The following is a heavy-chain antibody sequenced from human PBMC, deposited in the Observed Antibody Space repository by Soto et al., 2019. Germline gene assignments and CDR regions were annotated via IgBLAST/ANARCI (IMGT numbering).Heavy chain of an antibody. J-gene: IGHJ4*02. V-gene: IGHV4-4*07. CDR3: GRDRVYNNRSVYDYFDS. CDR2: IYTSGTT. D-gene: IGHD3-10*01. Sequence: SETLSLTCTVSGGSISSYYWSWIRQPAGKGLEWIGRIYTSGTTNYNPSLKSRVTMSVGTSKNQFSLKLSSVTAADTAVYYCGRDRVYNNRSVYDYFDSGAQG. CDR1: GGSISSYY.